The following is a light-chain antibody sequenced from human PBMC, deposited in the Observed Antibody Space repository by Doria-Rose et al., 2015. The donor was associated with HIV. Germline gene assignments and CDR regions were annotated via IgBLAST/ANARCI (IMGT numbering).Light chain of an antibody. CDR2: DAS. V-gene: IGKV3D-20*01. CDR1: QSVSSSY. J-gene: IGKJ4*01. CDR3: QQYGSSLLT. Sequence: ASQSVSSSYLAWYQQNPGLAPRLVIYDASSRATGIPDRFSGSGSGTDFTLTISRLEPEDFAVYYCQQYGSSLLTFGGGTKVEIK.